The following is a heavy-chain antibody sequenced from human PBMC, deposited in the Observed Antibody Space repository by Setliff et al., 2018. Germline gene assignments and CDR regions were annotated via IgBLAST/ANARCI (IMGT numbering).Heavy chain of an antibody. D-gene: IGHD3-10*01. CDR2: ISSYNDVT. CDR3: ARSITMVQGIIYYGMDV. J-gene: IGHJ6*02. V-gene: IGHV1-18*01. Sequence: EASVKVSCKASGYIFNSYGISWVRQAPGQGLEWMGWISSYNDVTNYPRKFQGRVTITRDTSASTVYMELSSLRSEDTAVYYCARSITMVQGIIYYGMDVWGLGTTVTVSS. CDR1: GYIFNSYG.